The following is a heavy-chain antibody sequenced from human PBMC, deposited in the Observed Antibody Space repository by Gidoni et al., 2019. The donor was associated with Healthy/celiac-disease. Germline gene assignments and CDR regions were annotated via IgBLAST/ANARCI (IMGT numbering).Heavy chain of an antibody. CDR1: GGSLSGYY. J-gene: IGHJ5*02. D-gene: IGHD3-3*01. CDR3: ARGPLTIFGVTYNWFDP. CDR2: INHSGST. V-gene: IGHV4-34*01. Sequence: QVQLQQWGAGLLKPSETLSLTCAVYGGSLSGYYWSWIRQPPGKGLEWIGEINHSGSTNYNPSLKSRVTISVDTSKNQFSLKLSSVTAADTAVYYCARGPLTIFGVTYNWFDPWGQGTLVTVSS.